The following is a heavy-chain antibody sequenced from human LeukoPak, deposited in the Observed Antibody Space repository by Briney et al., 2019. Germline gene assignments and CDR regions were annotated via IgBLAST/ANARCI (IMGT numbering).Heavy chain of an antibody. CDR1: GGSISSGGYS. J-gene: IGHJ5*02. CDR2: IYHSGST. Sequence: PSQTLSLTCAVSGGSISSGGYSWSWIRQPPGKGLEWIGYIYHSGSTYYNPSLKSRVTISLDRSKNQFSLKLSSVTAADTAVYYCARVYSSSWYDWFDPWGQGTLVTVSS. V-gene: IGHV4-30-2*01. CDR3: ARVYSSSWYDWFDP. D-gene: IGHD6-13*01.